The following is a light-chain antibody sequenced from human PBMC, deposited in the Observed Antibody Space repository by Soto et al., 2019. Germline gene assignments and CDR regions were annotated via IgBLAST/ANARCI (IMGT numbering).Light chain of an antibody. V-gene: IGLV2-14*01. CDR1: SSDVGAYNY. J-gene: IGLJ1*01. CDR3: SSHTSSTTYL. CDR2: EVT. Sequence: QSVPTQPASVSGSPGQSITISCPGTSSDVGAYNYVSWYQKHPGKAPKLIIFEVTYRPSEVSNRFSGSKSGNTASLTISGLQADDEAEYYCSSHTSSTTYLFGTGTKVTVL.